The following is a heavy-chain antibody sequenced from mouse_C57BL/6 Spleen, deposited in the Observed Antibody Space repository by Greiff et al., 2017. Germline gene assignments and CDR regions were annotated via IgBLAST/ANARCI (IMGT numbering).Heavy chain of an antibody. V-gene: IGHV1-72*01. CDR1: GYTFTSYW. J-gene: IGHJ1*03. D-gene: IGHD2-10*01. CDR3: ARSYYGNYAYWYFDV. Sequence: VKLQQPGAELVKPGASVKLSCKASGYTFTSYWMHWVKQRPGRGLEWIGRIDPNSGGTKYNEKFKSKATLTVDKPSSTAYMQLSSLTSEDSAVYYCARSYYGNYAYWYFDVWGTGTTVTVSS. CDR2: IDPNSGGT.